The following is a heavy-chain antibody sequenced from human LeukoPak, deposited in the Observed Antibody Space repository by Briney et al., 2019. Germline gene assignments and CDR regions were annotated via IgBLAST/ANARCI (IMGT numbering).Heavy chain of an antibody. CDR1: GYTFTSYG. CDR3: ARVGIAAAGNDNWFDP. Sequence: GASVKVSCKASGYTFTSYGISWVRQAPGQGLEWMGWISAYNGNTNYAQKIQGRVTMTTATSTSTAYMELRSLRSDDTAVYYCARVGIAAAGNDNWFDPWGQGTLVTVSS. V-gene: IGHV1-18*01. CDR2: ISAYNGNT. J-gene: IGHJ5*02. D-gene: IGHD6-13*01.